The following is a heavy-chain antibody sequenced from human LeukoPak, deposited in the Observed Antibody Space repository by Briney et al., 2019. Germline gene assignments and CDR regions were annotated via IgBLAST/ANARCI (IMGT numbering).Heavy chain of an antibody. D-gene: IGHD3-22*01. Sequence: SETLSLTCAVSGYSISSGYYWGWIRQPPGKGLEWIGSIYHSGSTYYNPSLKSRVTISVDTSKNQFSLKLSSVTAADTAVYYCARHGQDYYEMEDYWGQGTLVTVYS. J-gene: IGHJ4*02. CDR3: ARHGQDYYEMEDY. CDR1: GYSISSGYY. V-gene: IGHV4-38-2*01. CDR2: IYHSGST.